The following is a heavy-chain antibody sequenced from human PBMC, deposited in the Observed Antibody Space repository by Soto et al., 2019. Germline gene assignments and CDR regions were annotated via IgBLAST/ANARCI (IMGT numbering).Heavy chain of an antibody. V-gene: IGHV1-18*01. CDR2: ISAHNGNT. CDR1: GYAFTAYG. Sequence: QVHLVQSGAEVKKPGASVKVSCKGSGYAFTAYGITWVRQAPGQGLEWMGWISAHNGNTNYAQKLQARVTETRDTSTSTANMELRRLRSDDTCVYYCARGRYGDYWGQGALVTVSS. CDR3: ARGRYGDY. J-gene: IGHJ4*02. D-gene: IGHD1-1*01.